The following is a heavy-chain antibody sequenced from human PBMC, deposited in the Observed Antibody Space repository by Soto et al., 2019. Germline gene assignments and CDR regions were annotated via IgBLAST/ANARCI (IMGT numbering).Heavy chain of an antibody. V-gene: IGHV3-30*18. CDR3: AKGGRQWLVTSDFNY. Sequence: GGSLRITCAASGFSYSGYTMHWERKAPGKGLEWVAVVSHDGRNTHYADSVKARFTISRDSSKHTVSLEMTSLRAEDTAVYYCAKGGRQWLVTSDFNYWGQVALVTVSS. CDR2: VSHDGRNT. D-gene: IGHD6-19*01. CDR1: GFSYSGYT. J-gene: IGHJ4*02.